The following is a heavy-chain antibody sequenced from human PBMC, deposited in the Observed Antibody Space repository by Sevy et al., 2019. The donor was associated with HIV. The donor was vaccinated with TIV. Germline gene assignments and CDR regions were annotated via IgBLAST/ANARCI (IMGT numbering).Heavy chain of an antibody. CDR3: ARGARGTLPSYYYYPMDV. D-gene: IGHD1-1*01. V-gene: IGHV5-51*01. CDR1: GYRFTDYW. J-gene: IGHJ6*02. CDR2: IYPGDSDT. Sequence: GESLKNSCKGSGYRFTDYWIVWVRQMPGKGLEWMGIIYPGDSDTTYSPSFQGQVTISVDKSISTAYLQWRSLKASDTAIFYCARGARGTLPSYYYYPMDVWGQGTTVTVSS.